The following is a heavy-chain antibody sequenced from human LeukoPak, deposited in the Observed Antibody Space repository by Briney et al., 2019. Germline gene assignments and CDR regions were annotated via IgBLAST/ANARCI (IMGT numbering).Heavy chain of an antibody. CDR1: GGSISSYY. V-gene: IGHV4-59*01. J-gene: IGHJ4*02. Sequence: SETLSLTCTVSGGSISSYYWSWIRQPPGKGLEWIGYIYYSGSTNYNPSLKSRVTISVDTSKDQFSLKLSSVTAADTAVYYCASLYYDSSGYYWYFDYWGQGTLVTVSS. CDR3: ASLYYDSSGYYWYFDY. D-gene: IGHD3-22*01. CDR2: IYYSGST.